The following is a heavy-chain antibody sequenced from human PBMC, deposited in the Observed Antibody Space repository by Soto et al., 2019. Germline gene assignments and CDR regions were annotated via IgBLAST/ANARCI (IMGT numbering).Heavy chain of an antibody. CDR2: IKQDGGEK. J-gene: IGHJ4*02. CDR1: GVSFSSYW. V-gene: IGHV3-7*01. CDR3: ASQYTSGWPPIDS. Sequence: PGGSVRLSCAASGVSFSSYWMTWVRQAPGKGLEWVANIKQDGGEKYYVDSVKGRFTISRDNAKNSLYLQMNSLRVEDTAVYYCASQYTSGWPPIDSWGQGVLVTVSS. D-gene: IGHD6-19*01.